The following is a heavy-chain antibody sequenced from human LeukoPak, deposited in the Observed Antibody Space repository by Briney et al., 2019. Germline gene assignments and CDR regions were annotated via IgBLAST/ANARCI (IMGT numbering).Heavy chain of an antibody. D-gene: IGHD5-18*01. V-gene: IGHV4-59*01. CDR1: GDSISYYY. CDR3: ARVRGYSYDSSDFDY. CDR2: IYYSGIT. Sequence: PLETLSLTCTVSGDSISYYYWSWIRQPPGKGLEWIGKIYYSGITNYNPSLKSRVTISVDTSKNQFSLKLSSVTAADTAVYYCARVRGYSYDSSDFDYWGQVTTVTVSS. J-gene: IGHJ4*02.